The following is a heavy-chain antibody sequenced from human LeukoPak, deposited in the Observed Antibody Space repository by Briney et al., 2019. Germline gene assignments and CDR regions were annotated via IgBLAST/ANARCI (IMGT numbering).Heavy chain of an antibody. CDR3: ARANLMTTVTTRYFDL. D-gene: IGHD4-17*01. Sequence: PSETLSLTCSVSGGSVSSSSFYWGWIRQPPGKGLEWIGSISFVGGTHYNPSLKSRVTISVDTSKKQFSLKLSSVTAADTAVYYCARANLMTTVTTRYFDLWGRGTLVTVSS. J-gene: IGHJ2*01. CDR1: GGSVSSSSFY. CDR2: ISFVGGT. V-gene: IGHV4-39*01.